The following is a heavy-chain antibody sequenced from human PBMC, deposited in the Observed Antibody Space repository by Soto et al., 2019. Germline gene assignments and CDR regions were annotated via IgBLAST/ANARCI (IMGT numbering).Heavy chain of an antibody. CDR2: IYYSGST. V-gene: IGHV4-39*07. Sequence: SETLSLTCTVSGGSISSSSYYWGWIRQHPGKGLEWIGCIYYSGSTYYNPSLKSRVTISVDTSKNQFSLKLSSVTAADTAVYYCARGGYEFDYWGQGTQVTVSS. D-gene: IGHD5-12*01. CDR1: GGSISSSSYY. J-gene: IGHJ4*02. CDR3: ARGGYEFDY.